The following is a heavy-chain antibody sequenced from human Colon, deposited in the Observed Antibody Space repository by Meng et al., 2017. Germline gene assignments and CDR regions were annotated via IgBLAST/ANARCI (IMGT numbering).Heavy chain of an antibody. CDR3: ARGNWNDRQNWFDP. CDR2: SSGSSTSI. D-gene: IGHD1-1*01. Sequence: QVWGLWGGLGMPGGPRRLPSEVFGFIFRSDGRNVVGQATGKGREWVSASSGSSTSIVAADSVTGRFTTSRDKAKNFLYLQINSLRAEDTAVYYCARGNWNDRQNWFDPWGQGTLVTVSS. J-gene: IGHJ5*02. V-gene: IGHV3-21*01. CDR1: GFIFRSDG.